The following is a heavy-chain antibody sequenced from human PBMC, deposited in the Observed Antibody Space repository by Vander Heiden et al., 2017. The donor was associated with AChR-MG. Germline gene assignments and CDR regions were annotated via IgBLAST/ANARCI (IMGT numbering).Heavy chain of an antibody. V-gene: IGHV3-33*01. CDR1: GFTFSSYG. Sequence: QVQLVESGGGVVQPGRSLRLSCAASGFTFSSYGMPWVRQAPGKGLEWVAVIGYDGSNKYYADSVKGRFTISRDNSKNTLYLQMNSLRAEDTAVYYCAREGIAAAGTSWFDPWGQGTLVTVSS. D-gene: IGHD6-13*01. CDR3: AREGIAAAGTSWFDP. J-gene: IGHJ5*02. CDR2: IGYDGSNK.